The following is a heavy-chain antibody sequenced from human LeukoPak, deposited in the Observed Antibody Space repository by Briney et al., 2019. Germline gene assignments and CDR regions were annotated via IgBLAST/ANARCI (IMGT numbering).Heavy chain of an antibody. D-gene: IGHD3-22*01. CDR3: ARRALSGYYSFDY. V-gene: IGHV3-23*01. CDR2: ISGSGGST. Sequence: GGSLRLSCAASGFTFSSYAMSWVRQAPGKGLEWDSAISGSGGSTYYADSVKGRFTISRDNSKNTLYLQMNSLRAEDTAVYYCARRALSGYYSFDYWGQGTLVTVSS. CDR1: GFTFSSYA. J-gene: IGHJ4*02.